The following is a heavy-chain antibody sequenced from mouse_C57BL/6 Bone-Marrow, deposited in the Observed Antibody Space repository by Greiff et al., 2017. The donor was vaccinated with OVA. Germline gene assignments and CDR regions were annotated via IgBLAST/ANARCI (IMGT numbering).Heavy chain of an antibody. J-gene: IGHJ2*01. CDR1: GYTFTSYW. Sequence: QVQLQQPGAELVRPGSSVKLSCKASGYTFTSYWMHWVKQRPIQGLEWIGNIDPSDSDTHYNQKFKDKATLTVDKSSSTAYMQLSSLTSEDSAVYYCASYYGFDYWGQGTTLTVSS. D-gene: IGHD2-1*01. CDR3: ASYYGFDY. CDR2: IDPSDSDT. V-gene: IGHV1-52*01.